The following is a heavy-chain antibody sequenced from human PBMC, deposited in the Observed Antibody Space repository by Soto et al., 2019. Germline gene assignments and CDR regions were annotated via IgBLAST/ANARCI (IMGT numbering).Heavy chain of an antibody. J-gene: IGHJ4*02. CDR1: GFTFSSYG. V-gene: IGHV3-33*01. CDR2: IWYDGSKK. D-gene: IGHD6-19*01. CDR3: ARHHASGWYYFDY. Sequence: SLRLSCAASGFTFSSYGMHWVRQAPGKGLEWVAIIWYDGSKKYYADSVKGRFTISRDNSKNTLYLQKNSLRAEDTAVYYCARHHASGWYYFDYWGQGTLVTVSS.